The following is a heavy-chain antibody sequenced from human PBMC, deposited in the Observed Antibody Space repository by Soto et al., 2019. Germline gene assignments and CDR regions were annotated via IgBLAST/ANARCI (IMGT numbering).Heavy chain of an antibody. D-gene: IGHD3-22*01. CDR3: LSSESGYYDDSSGYFHFQH. J-gene: IGHJ1*01. V-gene: IGHV4-59*01. CDR2: IYYRGST. CDR1: RGSTSGDY. Sequence: SETLSLGCTVSRGSTSGDYWGWIRQPPGKRLRLIGDIYYRGSTNYNRSLKSRVAIAVDTFKNDFTLKLRCLTAACTCGYYCLSSESGYYDDSSGYFHFQHWGQRTLITVS.